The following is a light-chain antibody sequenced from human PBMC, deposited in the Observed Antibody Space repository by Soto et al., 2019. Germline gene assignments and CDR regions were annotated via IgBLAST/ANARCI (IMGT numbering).Light chain of an antibody. J-gene: IGKJ2*01. CDR3: QQRTDWPPVYT. CDR1: QSVSSF. CDR2: DVS. Sequence: EIVLTQSPVTLSLSPGDRATLSCRPSQSVSSFLAWYQQKPGQPPRLLIYDVSNRAAGIPARFSGSGSGTDFTLTISSLKPEDFAVYYCQQRTDWPPVYTFGQGTKLEIK. V-gene: IGKV3-11*01.